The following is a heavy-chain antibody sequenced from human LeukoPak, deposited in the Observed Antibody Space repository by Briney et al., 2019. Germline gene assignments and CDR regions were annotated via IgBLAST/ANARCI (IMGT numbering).Heavy chain of an antibody. D-gene: IGHD1-14*01. CDR2: INHSGST. CDR1: GRSFSGYY. J-gene: IGHJ3*02. Sequence: PSETLSLTCAVYGRSFSGYYWSWIRQPPGKGLEWIGEINHSGSTNYNPSLKSRVTISVDTSKNQFSLKLRSVTAADTAVYYCASTARGLARPDDAFDIWGQGTMVTVSS. V-gene: IGHV4-34*01. CDR3: ASTARGLARPDDAFDI.